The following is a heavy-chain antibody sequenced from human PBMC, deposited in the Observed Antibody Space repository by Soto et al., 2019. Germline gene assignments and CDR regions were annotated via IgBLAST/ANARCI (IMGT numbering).Heavy chain of an antibody. CDR1: GFTFTTYG. D-gene: IGHD1-26*01. J-gene: IGHJ4*02. V-gene: IGHV3-30*18. Sequence: QVQLVDSGGGVGQPGRSLRLSCAASGFTFTTYGMHWVRRAPGKGLEWVAVISYDGSHAYYADSVKGRFTISRDNSKKTLYLQINSLRAEDTAVYYCAKERTYSVASGFDYWGRGTLVTVSS. CDR3: AKERTYSVASGFDY. CDR2: ISYDGSHA.